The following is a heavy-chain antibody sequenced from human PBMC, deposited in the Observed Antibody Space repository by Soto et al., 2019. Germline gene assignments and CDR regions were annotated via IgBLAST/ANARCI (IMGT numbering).Heavy chain of an antibody. D-gene: IGHD5-18*01. J-gene: IGHJ6*02. CDR2: VHPSGST. Sequence: SETLSLTCAVFSASLGEHYGGWVRQSPDKGLEWIGEVHPSGSTDYNPSLKSRLTLSLDTSKNQFSLTVASLTTVDTAVSFWARCKPPGHSLGPRNFFYYGLDVWSPGTTVTVSS. CDR1: SASLGEHY. V-gene: IGHV4-34*01. CDR3: ARCKPPGHSLGPRNFFYYGLDV.